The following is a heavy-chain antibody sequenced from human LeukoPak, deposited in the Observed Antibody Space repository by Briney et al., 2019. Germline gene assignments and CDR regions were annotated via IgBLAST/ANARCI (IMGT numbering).Heavy chain of an antibody. Sequence: GASVKVSCKASGYTFTGYYMHWVRQAPGQGLEWMGWINPNSGGTNYAQKFQGRVTMTRDTSISTAYMELSRLRSDDTAVYYCATRDYSNYVLFDYWGQGTLVTVSS. V-gene: IGHV1-2*02. D-gene: IGHD4-11*01. CDR3: ATRDYSNYVLFDY. CDR2: INPNSGGT. CDR1: GYTFTGYY. J-gene: IGHJ4*02.